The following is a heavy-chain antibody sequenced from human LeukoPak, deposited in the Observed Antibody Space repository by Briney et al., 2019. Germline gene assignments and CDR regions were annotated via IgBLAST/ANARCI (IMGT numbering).Heavy chain of an antibody. CDR2: IKQDGSEK. V-gene: IGHV3-7*05. Sequence: AGSLRLSCAASGFTFSSYWMSWVRQAPGKGLEWLANIKQDGSEKYYVDSVKGRFTISRDNAKTSLYLQMNSLRAEDTAVYYCAKGSAAGDPRYYYYGLDVWGQGTTVTVSS. J-gene: IGHJ6*02. CDR3: AKGSAAGDPRYYYYGLDV. D-gene: IGHD6-13*01. CDR1: GFTFSSYW.